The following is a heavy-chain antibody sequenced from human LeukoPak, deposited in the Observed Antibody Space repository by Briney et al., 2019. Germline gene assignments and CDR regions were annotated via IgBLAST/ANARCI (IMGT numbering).Heavy chain of an antibody. Sequence: TSETLSLTYNVSGVSVSDGRYYWTWIRQHPGKGLEWIGYKYYSGSAKYNPSLKSRLTISVDTSKNQFSLQLTSVTAADTATYYCATPYCSSISCVDVFSMWGQGTRATVSS. D-gene: IGHD2-2*01. V-gene: IGHV4-31*03. CDR2: KYYSGSA. CDR1: GVSVSDGRYY. CDR3: ATPYCSSISCVDVFSM. J-gene: IGHJ3*02.